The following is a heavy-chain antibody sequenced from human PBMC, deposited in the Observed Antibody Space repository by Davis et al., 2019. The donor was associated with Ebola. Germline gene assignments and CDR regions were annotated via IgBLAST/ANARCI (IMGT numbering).Heavy chain of an antibody. Sequence: PSETLSLTCIVSDASLRGESYYWSWIRQPAGKGLEWIGHIHSGGSTNYNPTLRSRVPISLATSKTQVSLQLRSVTAADPAVYYCARHHCCNGGTFFDYWGQGTLVTVSS. D-gene: IGHD2-15*01. CDR3: ARHHCCNGGTFFDY. J-gene: IGHJ4*02. CDR1: DASLRGESYY. CDR2: IHSGGST. V-gene: IGHV4-61*09.